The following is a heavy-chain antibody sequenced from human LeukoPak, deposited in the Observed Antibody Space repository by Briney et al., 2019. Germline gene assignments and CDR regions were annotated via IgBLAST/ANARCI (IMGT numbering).Heavy chain of an antibody. V-gene: IGHV6-1*01. CDR2: TYYRSNFYN. Sequence: SQTPSLTCAISGDTVSSNSAAWNWFRQSPSRGLEWLGRTYYRSNFYNDYAVSVKSRISINPDTSKNQFSLQLNSVTPEDTAVYYCARGTGAFDYWGQGTLVTVSS. CDR1: GDTVSSNSAA. CDR3: ARGTGAFDY. J-gene: IGHJ4*02.